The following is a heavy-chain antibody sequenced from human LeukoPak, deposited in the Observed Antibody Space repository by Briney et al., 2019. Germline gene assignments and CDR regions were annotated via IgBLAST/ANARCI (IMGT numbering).Heavy chain of an antibody. Sequence: SQTLSLTCTVSGGSISSGGYYWSWIRQPPGKGLEWIGYIYHSGSTYYNPSLKSRVTISVDRSKNQFSLKLSSVTAADTAVYYCARTYYYDSSGSQNWFDPWGQGTLVTVSS. V-gene: IGHV4-30-2*01. CDR1: GGSISSGGYY. CDR2: IYHSGST. J-gene: IGHJ5*02. CDR3: ARTYYYDSSGSQNWFDP. D-gene: IGHD3-22*01.